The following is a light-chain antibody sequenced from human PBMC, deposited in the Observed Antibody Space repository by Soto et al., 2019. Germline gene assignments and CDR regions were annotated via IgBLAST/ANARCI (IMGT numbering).Light chain of an antibody. CDR1: SSDLGGYNY. Sequence: QSALTQPASVSGSPGQSITISCTGTSSDLGGYNYVSWYQHHPGKAPKLMIYQVSNRPSGVSNRFSGSKSGNTASLTISGLQAEDEADYYCSSYTTTTLEVFGTGTKLTVL. CDR2: QVS. J-gene: IGLJ1*01. V-gene: IGLV2-14*01. CDR3: SSYTTTTLEV.